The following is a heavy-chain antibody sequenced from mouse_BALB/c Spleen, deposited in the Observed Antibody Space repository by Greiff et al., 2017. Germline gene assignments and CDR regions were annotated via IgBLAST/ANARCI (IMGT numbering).Heavy chain of an antibody. CDR1: GYSFTGYN. J-gene: IGHJ3*01. V-gene: IGHV1-39*01. Sequence: LVESGPELEKPGASVKISCKASGYSFTGYNMNWVKQSNGKSLEWIGNIDPYYGDASYNQKFKGKATMTVDKSSSTAYMELARLTSEDSAIYYCARGHYRYDGFAYWGQGTLVTVSA. CDR2: IDPYYGDA. D-gene: IGHD2-14*01. CDR3: ARGHYRYDGFAY.